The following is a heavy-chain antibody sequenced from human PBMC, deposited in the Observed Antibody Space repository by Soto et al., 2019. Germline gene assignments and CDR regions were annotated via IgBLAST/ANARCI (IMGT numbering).Heavy chain of an antibody. J-gene: IGHJ6*01. Sequence: SLRLSCATSGSNFFAHAMHWVRQAPGKGLEWVALIWYDGETYYADSVKGRFTISRDTSTNKLFLEMQSLRADDSAVYFCARLRNNHDKRLDVWGQGNTVIVFS. CDR2: IWYDGET. CDR3: ARLRNNHDKRLDV. CDR1: GSNFFAHA. V-gene: IGHV3-33*02.